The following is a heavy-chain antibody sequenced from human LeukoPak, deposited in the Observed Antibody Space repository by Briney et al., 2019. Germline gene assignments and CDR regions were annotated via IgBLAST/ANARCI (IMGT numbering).Heavy chain of an antibody. Sequence: GASVKVSCKASGYTFTSYGISWVRQAPGQGLEWMGWISAYNGNTNYAQKLQGRVTMTTDTSTSTAYMELRSLRSDDTAVYYCARAGISVTRTRYFQHWGQGTLVTVSS. J-gene: IGHJ1*01. CDR3: ARAGISVTRTRYFQH. V-gene: IGHV1-18*01. CDR2: ISAYNGNT. CDR1: GYTFTSYG. D-gene: IGHD6-19*01.